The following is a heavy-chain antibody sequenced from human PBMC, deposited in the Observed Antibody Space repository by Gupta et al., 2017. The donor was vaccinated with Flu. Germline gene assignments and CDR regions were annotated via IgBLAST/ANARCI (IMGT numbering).Heavy chain of an antibody. D-gene: IGHD2-2*01. J-gene: IGHJ4*02. V-gene: IGHV4-59*08. CDR3: ARSPRFCTSTTCYSYLDY. Sequence: IRQPPGKGLEWIGYIYYSEITNYNPSLKSRVSISVDTSKSQFSLRLSSVTAADTAVYYCARSPRFCTSTTCYSYLDYWGQGTLVTVSS. CDR2: IYYSEIT.